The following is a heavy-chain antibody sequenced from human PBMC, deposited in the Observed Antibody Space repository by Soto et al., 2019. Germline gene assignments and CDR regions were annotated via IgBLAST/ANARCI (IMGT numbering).Heavy chain of an antibody. D-gene: IGHD4-4*01. CDR2: IIPLFRTP. CDR3: ARDNDRLQLGGNYYYILDV. Sequence: QVQLVQSGAEMKEPGSSVKVSCKTSGGTFSSSAISWLRQAPGQGLEWMGGIIPLFRTPDYAQKFQGRVTIAADESTSTAYMELGSLRPEDTAVYYWARDNDRLQLGGNYYYILDVWGQGTTITVSS. V-gene: IGHV1-69*12. CDR1: GGTFSSSA. J-gene: IGHJ6*02.